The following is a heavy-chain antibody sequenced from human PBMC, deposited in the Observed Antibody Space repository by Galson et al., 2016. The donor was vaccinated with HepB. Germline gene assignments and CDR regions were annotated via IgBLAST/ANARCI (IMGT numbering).Heavy chain of an antibody. CDR1: GFTFSSYW. J-gene: IGHJ4*02. Sequence: SLRLSCAAPGFTFSSYWMSWVRQAPGKGLEWVANIKQDGSEKSYVDSVKGRFTISRDNAKNSLYLQMNSLRVEDTAGYYCAREGSGGFDYWGQGTLVTVSS. D-gene: IGHD4-23*01. V-gene: IGHV3-7*01. CDR3: AREGSGGFDY. CDR2: IKQDGSEK.